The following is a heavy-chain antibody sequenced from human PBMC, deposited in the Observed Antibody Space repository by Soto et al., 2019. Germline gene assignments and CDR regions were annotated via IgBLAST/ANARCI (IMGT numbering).Heavy chain of an antibody. Sequence: GESLKISCKGSGYSFTSYWIGWVRQMPGKGLEWMGIIYPGDSDTRYSPSFQGQVTISADKSISTAYLQWSSLKASDTAMYYCARGYSGYDYHYYYYGMDVWGQGTTVTVSS. CDR1: GYSFTSYW. CDR3: ARGYSGYDYHYYYYGMDV. V-gene: IGHV5-51*01. CDR2: IYPGDSDT. J-gene: IGHJ6*02. D-gene: IGHD5-12*01.